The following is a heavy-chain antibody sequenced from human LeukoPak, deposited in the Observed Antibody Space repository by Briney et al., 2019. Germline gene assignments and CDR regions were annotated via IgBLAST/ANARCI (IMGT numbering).Heavy chain of an antibody. CDR2: IYTSGST. V-gene: IGHV4-4*07. J-gene: IGHJ4*02. Sequence: SETLSLTCNVSDGSINSYYWSWIRQPAGKGLEWIGRIYTSGSTNYNPSLKSRVTMSVDTSKNQFSLKLSSVTAADTAVYYCARYGRDGYNNYSYYFDYWGQGTLVTVSS. CDR1: DGSINSYY. CDR3: ARYGRDGYNNYSYYFDY. D-gene: IGHD5-24*01.